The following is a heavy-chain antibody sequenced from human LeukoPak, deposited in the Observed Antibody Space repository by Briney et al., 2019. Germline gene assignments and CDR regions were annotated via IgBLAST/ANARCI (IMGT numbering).Heavy chain of an antibody. Sequence: GASVKVSCKASGYTFTNYALNWVRQAPGQGLEWMGWIIPIFGTANYAQKFQGRVTITADESTSTAYMELSSLRSEDTAVYYCARGQQLPPIFYYYYYMDVWGKGTTVTVSS. CDR3: ARGQQLPPIFYYYYYMDV. D-gene: IGHD6-13*01. J-gene: IGHJ6*03. CDR1: GYTFTNYA. CDR2: IIPIFGTA. V-gene: IGHV1-69*13.